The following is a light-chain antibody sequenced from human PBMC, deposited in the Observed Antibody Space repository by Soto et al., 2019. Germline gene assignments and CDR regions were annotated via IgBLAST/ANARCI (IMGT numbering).Light chain of an antibody. Sequence: EIVLTQSPATLPLSPGERATLSCRASQSVSSYLAWYQQKPGQAPRLLIYDASNRATGIPARFSGSGSGTDFTLTISSLEPEDFAVYYCQKRSNWPPTFGGGTKVDIK. CDR2: DAS. V-gene: IGKV3-11*01. CDR3: QKRSNWPPT. J-gene: IGKJ4*01. CDR1: QSVSSY.